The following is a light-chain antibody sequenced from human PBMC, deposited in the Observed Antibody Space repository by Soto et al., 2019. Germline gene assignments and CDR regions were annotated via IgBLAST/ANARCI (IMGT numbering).Light chain of an antibody. J-gene: IGLJ1*01. CDR2: ENN. CDR3: HSYDSSLSAYV. Sequence: QPVLGLPPSVSGAPGLRVTICCTVSSSHIGSTYDVKSYQQLPGAAPKLHIYENNNRASGVPDRYSVSQSGASGSLAFPRLKAGDEADYYCHSYDSSLSAYVFGKGTKGTVL. V-gene: IGLV1-40*01. CDR1: SSHIGSTYD.